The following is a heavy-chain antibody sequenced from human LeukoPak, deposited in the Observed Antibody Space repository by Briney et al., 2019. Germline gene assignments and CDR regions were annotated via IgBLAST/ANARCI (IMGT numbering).Heavy chain of an antibody. J-gene: IGHJ4*02. CDR2: ISSSGSYI. Sequence: PGGSLRLSCVVSGFTFSSYAMNWVRQAPGKGLEWVSSISSSGSYIYYADSVKGRFTISRDNAKNSLFLQMNSLRADDTAIYYCARDFWGAYRVDFFDYWGQGTLVTVSS. V-gene: IGHV3-21*01. CDR1: GFTFSSYA. CDR3: ARDFWGAYRVDFFDY. D-gene: IGHD3-3*01.